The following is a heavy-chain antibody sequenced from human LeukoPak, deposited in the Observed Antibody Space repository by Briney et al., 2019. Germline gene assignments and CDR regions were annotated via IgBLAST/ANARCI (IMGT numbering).Heavy chain of an antibody. J-gene: IGHJ5*02. V-gene: IGHV3-23*01. D-gene: IGHD3-22*01. CDR1: GFTFSTYG. CDR2: INGGGSRT. Sequence: PGGSLRLSCAASGFTFSTYGMSWVRQAPGKGLEWVSSINGGGSRTYYADSVKGRFTISRDNSKNTLYLQMNSLRVEDTAVYYCANLHYYDTRDYREPRSPWGQGTLVTVSS. CDR3: ANLHYYDTRDYREPRSP.